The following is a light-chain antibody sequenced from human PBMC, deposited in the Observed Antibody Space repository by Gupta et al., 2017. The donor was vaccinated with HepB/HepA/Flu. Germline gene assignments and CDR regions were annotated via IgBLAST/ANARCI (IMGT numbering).Light chain of an antibody. CDR3: QAWASSTGAVV. Sequence: SYELTQPPSVSVSPGQTASITCSGDKLGDKYACWYQQKPGQSPVLVIYQDSKRPSGIPERFSGSNSGNTATLTISGTQAMDEADYDCQAWASSTGAVVFGGGTKLTVL. CDR2: QDS. CDR1: KLGDKY. J-gene: IGLJ2*01. V-gene: IGLV3-1*01.